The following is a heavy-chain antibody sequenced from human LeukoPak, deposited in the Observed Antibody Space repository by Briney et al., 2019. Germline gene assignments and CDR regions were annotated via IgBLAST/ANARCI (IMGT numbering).Heavy chain of an antibody. Sequence: SETLSLTCTVSGGSISSYYWIWIRGPPGKGLEWIGYIYYSGSTNYIPSLKSRVTISVDTSKNQFSLKLSSVTAADTAVYYCARDRVGATFDYWGQGTLVTVSS. CDR2: IYYSGST. D-gene: IGHD1-26*01. CDR1: GGSISSYY. V-gene: IGHV4-59*12. J-gene: IGHJ4*02. CDR3: ARDRVGATFDY.